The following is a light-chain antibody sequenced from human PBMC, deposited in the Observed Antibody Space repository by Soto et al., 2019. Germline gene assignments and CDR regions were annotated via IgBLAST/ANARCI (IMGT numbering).Light chain of an antibody. J-gene: IGLJ2*01. Sequence: QSALTQPPSASGSPGQSVTISCTGTSSDVGGYNYVSWYQQHPGKVPKLLIYEVSKRPSGVPARFSGSKSGNTASLTVSGLQAEDEADYYCNSYAGSNILVFGGGTKLTVL. CDR2: EVS. CDR3: NSYAGSNILV. CDR1: SSDVGGYNY. V-gene: IGLV2-8*01.